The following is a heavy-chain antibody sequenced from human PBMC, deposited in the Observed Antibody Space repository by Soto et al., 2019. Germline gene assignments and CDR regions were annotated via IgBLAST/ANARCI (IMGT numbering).Heavy chain of an antibody. D-gene: IGHD5-12*01. CDR2: IYNGVST. Sequence: SETLSLTCTVSGGSISHYYFNWIRQVPGKGLEWIGDIYNGVSTKYNPSLKSRVTMSVDTSKNQFSLKLISVTAADTAKYFCAREGNLGRWLQPLDFWGQGTLVTVSS. J-gene: IGHJ4*02. CDR3: AREGNLGRWLQPLDF. V-gene: IGHV4-59*01. CDR1: GGSISHYY.